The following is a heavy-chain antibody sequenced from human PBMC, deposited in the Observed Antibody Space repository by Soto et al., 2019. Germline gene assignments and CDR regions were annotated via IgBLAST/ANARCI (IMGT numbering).Heavy chain of an antibody. CDR2: ISYDGSKN. CDR3: ANSGEYSSGWYRGYLDY. J-gene: IGHJ4*02. CDR1: GFTFNTYG. D-gene: IGHD6-19*01. V-gene: IGHV3-30*18. Sequence: GGSLRLSCAASGFTFNTYGMHWVRQAPGKGLEWVAVISYDGSKNNYADSVKGRFIISRDNSKNTLYLQMNSLRAEDTAVYYCANSGEYSSGWYRGYLDYWGQGTLVTVSS.